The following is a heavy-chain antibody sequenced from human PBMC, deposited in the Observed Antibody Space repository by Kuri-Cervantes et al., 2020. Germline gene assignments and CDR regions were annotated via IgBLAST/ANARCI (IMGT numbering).Heavy chain of an antibody. CDR2: IYYSGST. CDR3: ARHSFGYYDSSGYYRVGGYFDY. CDR1: GGSISSGDYY. Sequence: LRLSCTVSGGSISSGDYYWSWIRQPPGKGLEWIGYIYYSGSTYYNPSLKSRVTISVDTSKNQFSLKLSSVTAADTAVYYCARHSFGYYDSSGYYRVGGYFDYWGQGTLVTVSS. J-gene: IGHJ4*02. D-gene: IGHD3-22*01. V-gene: IGHV4-30-4*08.